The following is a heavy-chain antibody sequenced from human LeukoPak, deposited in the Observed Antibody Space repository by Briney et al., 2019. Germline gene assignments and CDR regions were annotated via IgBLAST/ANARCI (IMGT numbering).Heavy chain of an antibody. D-gene: IGHD3-22*01. CDR1: GGSISTYY. V-gene: IGHV4-34*01. Sequence: SETLSLTCTVSGGSISTYYWSWIRQPPGKGLEWIGEINHSGSTNYNPSLKSRVTISVDTSKNQFSLKLSSVTAADTAVYYCARYRGPYDHWGQGTLVTVSS. J-gene: IGHJ4*02. CDR2: INHSGST. CDR3: ARYRGPYDH.